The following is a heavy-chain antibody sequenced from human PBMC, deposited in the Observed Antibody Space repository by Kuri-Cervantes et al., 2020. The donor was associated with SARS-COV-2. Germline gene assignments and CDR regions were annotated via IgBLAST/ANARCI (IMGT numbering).Heavy chain of an antibody. D-gene: IGHD1-26*01. CDR1: GFTFSAYT. CDR3: ANSLLLSLDY. Sequence: GESLKISCVASGFTFSAYTLNWVRQAPGKGLEWVSSITRSSVYISYADSVKGRFTISRDNSKNTLYLQMNSLRAEDTAVYYCANSLLLSLDYWGQGTLVTVSS. J-gene: IGHJ4*02. CDR2: ITRSSVYI. V-gene: IGHV3-21*01.